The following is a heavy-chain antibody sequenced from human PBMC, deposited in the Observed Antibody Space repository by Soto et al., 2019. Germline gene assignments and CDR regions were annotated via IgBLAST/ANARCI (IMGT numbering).Heavy chain of an antibody. CDR3: ARILDFWRGYYSHYYYYMDV. CDR2: ISAYNGNT. V-gene: IGHV1-18*01. D-gene: IGHD3-3*01. CDR1: GYTFTSYG. Sequence: QVQLVQSGAEVKKPGASVKVSCKASGYTFTSYGISWVRQAPGQGLEWMGWISAYNGNTNYAQKLQGRVTMTTDTSTSTAYMELRSLRSDDTAVYYCARILDFWRGYYSHYYYYMDVWGKGTTVTVSS. J-gene: IGHJ6*03.